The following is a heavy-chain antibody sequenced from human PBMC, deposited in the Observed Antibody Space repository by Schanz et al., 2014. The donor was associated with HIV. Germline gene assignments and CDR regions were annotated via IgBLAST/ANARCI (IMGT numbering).Heavy chain of an antibody. Sequence: QEQLHQWGAGLLKPSETLSPTCAVYDESFFNRRFHWSWVRQSPGKGLEWIGAVDHSGGTNYSPSLKSRVTVSVDTSKRQFSLSLTSVTAADTAVYYCARVMTQIYDPTYYFDSWAQGILVTVSS. V-gene: IGHV4-34*01. CDR2: VDHSGGT. CDR3: ARVMTQIYDPTYYFDS. J-gene: IGHJ4*02. D-gene: IGHD3-3*01. CDR1: DESFFNRRFH.